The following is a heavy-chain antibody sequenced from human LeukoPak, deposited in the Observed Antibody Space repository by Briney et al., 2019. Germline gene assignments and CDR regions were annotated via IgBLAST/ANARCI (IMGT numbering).Heavy chain of an antibody. Sequence: PGGSLRLSCAASGFTVSSNYMSWVRQAPGKGLEWVSLIYSGDDTYYPDSVKGRFTISRDNSKNTLYLQMSSLRADDTAVYYCARDPEMGFDYWGQGTLVTVSS. V-gene: IGHV3-66*01. CDR2: IYSGDDT. D-gene: IGHD1-14*01. CDR1: GFTVSSNY. CDR3: ARDPEMGFDY. J-gene: IGHJ4*02.